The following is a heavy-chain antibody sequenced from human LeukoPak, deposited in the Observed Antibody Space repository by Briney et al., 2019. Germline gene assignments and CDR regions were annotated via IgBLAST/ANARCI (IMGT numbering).Heavy chain of an antibody. J-gene: IGHJ4*02. CDR2: IKQDGSEK. V-gene: IGHV3-7*01. CDR3: ARAMYYYDSSGYYYDY. CDR1: GFTFSSYW. Sequence: GSLRLSCAASGFTFSSYWMSWVRQAPGKGLEWVANIKQDGSEKYYVDSVKGRFTISRDNAKNSLYLQMNSLRAEDTAVYYCARAMYYYDSSGYYYDYWGQGTLVTVSS. D-gene: IGHD3-22*01.